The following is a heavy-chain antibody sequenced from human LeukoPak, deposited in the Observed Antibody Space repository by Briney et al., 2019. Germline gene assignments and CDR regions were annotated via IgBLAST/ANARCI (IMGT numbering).Heavy chain of an antibody. V-gene: IGHV3-43D*03. J-gene: IGHJ4*02. CDR3: AIVGAALDY. D-gene: IGHD1-26*01. CDR1: GFTFDDYA. CDR2: ISWDGGST. Sequence: GGSLRLSCAASGFTFDDYAMHWVGQAPGKCLEWVSLISWDGGSTYYADSVKGRFTISRDNSKNSLYLQMNSLRAEDTALYYCAIVGAALDYWGQGTLVTVSS.